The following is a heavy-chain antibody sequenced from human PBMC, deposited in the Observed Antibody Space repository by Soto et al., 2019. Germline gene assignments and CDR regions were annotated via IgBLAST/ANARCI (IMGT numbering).Heavy chain of an antibody. CDR1: GGSVSSGSYY. J-gene: IGHJ4*02. CDR2: IYYSGST. V-gene: IGHV4-61*01. Sequence: QVQLQESGPGLVKPSETLALTCTVSGGSVSSGSYYWSWIRQPPGKGLEWIGYIYYSGSTNYNPSLKSRVTISVDTSKNQCSLKLSSVTAADTAVYYCARTVVTGSIDYWGQGTLVTVSS. D-gene: IGHD2-21*02. CDR3: ARTVVTGSIDY.